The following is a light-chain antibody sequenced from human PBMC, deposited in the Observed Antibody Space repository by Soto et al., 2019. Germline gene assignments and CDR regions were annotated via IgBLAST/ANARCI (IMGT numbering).Light chain of an antibody. CDR1: SSDVGRYNL. J-gene: IGLJ1*01. V-gene: IGLV2-23*02. CDR2: EVR. Sequence: QSALTQPASVSGSPGQSITISCTGTSSDVGRYNLVSWYQQHPGKAPKLMIYEVRKRPSGVSNRFSGSKSGNTASLTISGLQAEDEADYYCCSYAGSSTNVFGTGTKLTVL. CDR3: CSYAGSSTNV.